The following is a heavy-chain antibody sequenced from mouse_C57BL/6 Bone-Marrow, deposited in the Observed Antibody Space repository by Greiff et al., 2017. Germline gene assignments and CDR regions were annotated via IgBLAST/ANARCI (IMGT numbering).Heavy chain of an antibody. CDR1: GYTFTSYW. Sequence: QVHVKQPGAELVKPGASVKVSCKASGYTFTSYWMHWVKQRPGQGLEWIGMIHPSDSDTNYNQKFKGKATLTVDKSSSTADMQLSSLTSEVSAFFFCAICPLLLGAIDYWGPGTSVTVSS. CDR3: AICPLLLGAIDY. V-gene: IGHV1-74*01. D-gene: IGHD3-1*01. CDR2: IHPSDSDT. J-gene: IGHJ4*01.